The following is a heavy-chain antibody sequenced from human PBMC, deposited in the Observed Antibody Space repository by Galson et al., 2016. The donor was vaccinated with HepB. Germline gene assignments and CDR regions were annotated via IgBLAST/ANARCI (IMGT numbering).Heavy chain of an antibody. V-gene: IGHV3-48*01. J-gene: IGHJ4*02. CDR1: GFDFGNWI. D-gene: IGHD1-14*01. CDR3: ARTGAPVGPCYFNS. CDR2: VSARASTI. Sequence: SLRLSCAASGFDFGNWIMNWVRQAPGKRLEWVAYVSARASTITYADSVRGRFSISRDNDKNSLFLQMENLRAEDTAVYYCARTGAPVGPCYFNSWGQGTLVTVSS.